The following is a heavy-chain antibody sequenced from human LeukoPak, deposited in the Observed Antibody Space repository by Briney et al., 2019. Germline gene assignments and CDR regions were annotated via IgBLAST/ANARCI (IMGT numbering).Heavy chain of an antibody. D-gene: IGHD3-16*01. Sequence: GGSLRLSCAASGFTFSSYWMYWVRQAPGKGLMWVSHVSSDGSRTYADSVKGRFTVSRDNNKDMVYLQMSSLRAEDTAVYYCATDGAYGLTHWGQGTLVTVSS. CDR1: GFTFSSYW. CDR2: VSSDGSR. CDR3: ATDGAYGLTH. V-gene: IGHV3-74*01. J-gene: IGHJ4*02.